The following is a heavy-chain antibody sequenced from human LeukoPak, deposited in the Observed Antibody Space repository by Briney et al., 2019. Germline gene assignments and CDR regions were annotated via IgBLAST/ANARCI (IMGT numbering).Heavy chain of an antibody. D-gene: IGHD2-2*02. V-gene: IGHV1-69*04. Sequence: GASVKVSCKASGGTFSSYAISWVPQAPGQGLEWMGRVIPIFGIANYAQKFQGRVTITADKSTSTAYMELSSLRSEDTAVYYCARDYCSSTSCYTDYYYGMDVWGQGTTVTVSS. CDR1: GGTFSSYA. J-gene: IGHJ6*02. CDR3: ARDYCSSTSCYTDYYYGMDV. CDR2: VIPIFGIA.